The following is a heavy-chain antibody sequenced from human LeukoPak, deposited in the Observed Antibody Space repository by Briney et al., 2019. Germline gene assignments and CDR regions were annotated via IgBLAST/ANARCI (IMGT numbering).Heavy chain of an antibody. J-gene: IGHJ4*01. CDR3: AKDRSCTYDICYGDFDY. CDR2: ISGSGGGT. V-gene: IGHV3-23*01. D-gene: IGHD2-8*01. Sequence: LGGSLRVSRAASGFTFSSYAVSWVRQAPGKGLEWVSSISGSGGGTYSADSVKGRFTISRDNSKNTLYLQMNSLRAEDTALYYCAKDRSCTYDICYGDFDYWGNLVLVTFSS. CDR1: GFTFSSYA.